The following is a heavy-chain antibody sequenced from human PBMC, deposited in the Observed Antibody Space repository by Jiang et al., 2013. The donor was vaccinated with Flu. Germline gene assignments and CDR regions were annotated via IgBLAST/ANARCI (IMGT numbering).Heavy chain of an antibody. V-gene: IGHV5-51*01. CDR2: IYPGDSDT. CDR3: ATGGYPAVVTYYFFDY. Sequence: YGAEVKKPGESLKISCKGSGYNFNNFWIAWVRQMPGKGLEWMGIIYPGDSDTRYSPSFQGQVIISADKSISTAYLQWSSLRASDSGVYYCATGGYPAVVTYYFFDYWGQGTLVSVSS. D-gene: IGHD2/OR15-2a*01. J-gene: IGHJ4*02. CDR1: GYNFNNFW.